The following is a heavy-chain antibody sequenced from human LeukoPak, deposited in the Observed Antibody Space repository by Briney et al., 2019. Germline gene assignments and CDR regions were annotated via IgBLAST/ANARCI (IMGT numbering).Heavy chain of an antibody. CDR3: AKTNYGDYGLDY. CDR2: ISWNSGTI. J-gene: IGHJ4*02. D-gene: IGHD4-17*01. V-gene: IGHV3-9*01. CDR1: GFTFGDYA. Sequence: GGSLRLSCAASGFTFGDYAMHWVRQAPGKGLEWVSGISWNSGTIAYADSVEGRFTISRDNAKNSLYLQMNSLGAEDTALYYCAKTNYGDYGLDYWGQGTLVTVSS.